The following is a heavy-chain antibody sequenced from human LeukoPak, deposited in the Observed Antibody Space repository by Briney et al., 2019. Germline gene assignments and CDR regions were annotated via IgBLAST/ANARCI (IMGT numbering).Heavy chain of an antibody. Sequence: PGGTLRLSCAASGFTFSSYGMSWVRQAPGKGLEWVSAISGSGGSTGYADSVKGRFTISRDNAKNSLYLQMNSLRAEDTALYYCARMLFYAFDIWGQGTMVTVSS. CDR2: ISGSGGST. D-gene: IGHD2-21*01. CDR3: ARMLFYAFDI. J-gene: IGHJ3*02. CDR1: GFTFSSYG. V-gene: IGHV3-20*04.